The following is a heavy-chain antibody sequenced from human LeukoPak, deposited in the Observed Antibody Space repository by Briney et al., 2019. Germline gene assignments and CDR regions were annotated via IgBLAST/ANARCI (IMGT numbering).Heavy chain of an antibody. CDR1: GFTFNNYG. J-gene: IGHJ4*02. V-gene: IGHV3-53*01. CDR2: IYSGGST. Sequence: GGSLRLSCGASGFTFNNYGMNWVRQAPGKGLEWVSVIYSGGSTYYADSVKGRFTISRDNSKNTLYLQMNSLRAEDTAVYYCARDCSGGSCYPGDYWGQGTLVTVSS. CDR3: ARDCSGGSCYPGDY. D-gene: IGHD2-15*01.